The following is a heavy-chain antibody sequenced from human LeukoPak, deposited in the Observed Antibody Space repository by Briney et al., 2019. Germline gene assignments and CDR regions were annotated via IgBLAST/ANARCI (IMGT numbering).Heavy chain of an antibody. Sequence: GASVKVSCKASGYTFTGYYMHWVRQAPGQGLEWMGWINPNSGGTNYAQKFQGRVTMTRDTSISTAYMELSRLRSDDTAVYYCAKSKSTKTYSGKNFDYWGQGTLVTVSS. CDR1: GYTFTGYY. V-gene: IGHV1-2*02. CDR2: INPNSGGT. D-gene: IGHD1-26*01. CDR3: AKSKSTKTYSGKNFDY. J-gene: IGHJ4*02.